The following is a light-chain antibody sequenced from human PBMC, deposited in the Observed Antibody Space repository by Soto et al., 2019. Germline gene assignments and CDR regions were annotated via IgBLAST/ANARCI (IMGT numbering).Light chain of an antibody. J-gene: IGKJ2*01. Sequence: EIVMTQSPATLSVSPGERATLSCRASQSVSSNLAWYQQKPGQAPRLLIYGASTRDTGIPARFSDSGSGTESTLPISSLQAEDFAGYYCQQYNNWPLYTFGQRTKLEIK. CDR3: QQYNNWPLYT. CDR1: QSVSSN. CDR2: GAS. V-gene: IGKV3-15*01.